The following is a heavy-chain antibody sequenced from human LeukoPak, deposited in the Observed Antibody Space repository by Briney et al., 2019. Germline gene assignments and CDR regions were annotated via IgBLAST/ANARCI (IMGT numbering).Heavy chain of an antibody. Sequence: GGSLRLSCAASGFTFSSDSMNWVRQAPGKGLEWVSSISSSSSSYIYYADSVKGRFTISRDNAKNSLYLQMNSLRAEDTAVYYCARDSSEYYDSSGYYYYYYMDVWGKGTTVTVSS. V-gene: IGHV3-21*01. CDR3: ARDSSEYYDSSGYYYYYYMDV. J-gene: IGHJ6*03. CDR1: GFTFSSDS. D-gene: IGHD3-22*01. CDR2: ISSSSSSYI.